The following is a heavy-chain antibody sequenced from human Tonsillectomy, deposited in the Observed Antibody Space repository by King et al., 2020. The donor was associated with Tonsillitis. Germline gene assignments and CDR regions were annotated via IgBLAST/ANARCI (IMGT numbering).Heavy chain of an antibody. Sequence: VQLVESGGGLVQPGGSLRLSCAASGFTFSSYAMSWVRQAPGKGLEWVSAINYSGVNTYYADSVKGRFTISRDNSKKTLYLQMNSLRAEDTAVYYCAKDIPIHNSDYGMDVGGEGTTVTVSS. CDR2: INYSGVNT. CDR3: AKDIPIHNSDYGMDV. V-gene: IGHV3-23*04. D-gene: IGHD1-20*01. CDR1: GFTFSSYA. J-gene: IGHJ6*04.